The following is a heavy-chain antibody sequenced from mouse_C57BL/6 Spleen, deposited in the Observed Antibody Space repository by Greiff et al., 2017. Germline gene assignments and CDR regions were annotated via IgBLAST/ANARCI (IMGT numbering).Heavy chain of an antibody. CDR1: GFTFSSYA. Sequence: EVKLVESGGGLVKPGGSLKLSCAASGFTFSSYAMSWVRQTPEKRLEWVATISDGGSYTYYPNNVKGRFTISRDNAKNNLYLQKSHLKSEDTAMYYCARDLITTVGGFDYWGQGTTLTVSS. CDR3: ARDLITTVGGFDY. V-gene: IGHV5-4*01. CDR2: ISDGGSYT. D-gene: IGHD1-1*01. J-gene: IGHJ2*01.